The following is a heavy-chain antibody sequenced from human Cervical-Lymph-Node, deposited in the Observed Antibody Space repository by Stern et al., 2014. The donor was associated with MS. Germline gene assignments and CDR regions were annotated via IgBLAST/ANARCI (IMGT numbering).Heavy chain of an antibody. D-gene: IGHD1-26*01. CDR1: GCSLSSSGYY. Sequence: QVQLVESGPGLVKPSQTLSLTCTVSGCSLSSSGYYWSWIRQPADKGLEWIGRIHDSGSTYYNPSLQSRVTISMDTAKNQFSLKLPSVTAADTAVYYCATTRWDLFTWNWFDPWGQGTLVTVSS. V-gene: IGHV4-61*02. CDR2: IHDSGST. CDR3: ATTRWDLFTWNWFDP. J-gene: IGHJ5*02.